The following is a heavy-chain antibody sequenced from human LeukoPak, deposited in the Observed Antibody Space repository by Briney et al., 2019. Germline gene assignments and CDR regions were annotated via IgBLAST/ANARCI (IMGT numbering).Heavy chain of an antibody. J-gene: IGHJ4*02. CDR3: AREDSSGLDY. Sequence: GGSLRLSCAASGFTFSNYWMNWVRQAPGKGLEWVSSSSGSTIYYADSVKGRFTISRDNAKNSLYLQMNSLRAEDTAIYYCAREDSSGLDYWGQGTLVTVSS. CDR1: GFTFSNYW. D-gene: IGHD6-19*01. CDR2: SSSGSTI. V-gene: IGHV3-48*04.